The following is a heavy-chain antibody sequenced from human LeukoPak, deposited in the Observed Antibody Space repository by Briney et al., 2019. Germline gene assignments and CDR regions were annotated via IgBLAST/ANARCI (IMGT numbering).Heavy chain of an antibody. CDR2: VNDSGGT. D-gene: IGHD1-26*01. CDR3: ASGVGATIDYFQH. CDR1: IDSFTNYH. Sequence: SETLSLTCAVYIDSFTNYHWNWIRQTPGKGLEWIGEVNDSGGTNINPSLGSRVILSVDTSKNQFSLKLISVTAADTAVYYCASGVGATIDYFQHWGQGTLVTVSS. V-gene: IGHV4-34*01. J-gene: IGHJ1*01.